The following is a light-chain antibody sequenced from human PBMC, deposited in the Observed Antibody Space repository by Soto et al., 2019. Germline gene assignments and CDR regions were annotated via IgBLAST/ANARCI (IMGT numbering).Light chain of an antibody. CDR3: QQTATSPLT. CDR2: DAS. CDR1: QSVSNNY. Sequence: EIVMTQSPATLSVSPGERASFSCRASQSVSNNYVAWYQQKPGQPPRLLIHDASDRATGIPDRFSGSGSGTDFTLTISRLEPEDFAVYFCQQTATSPLTFGQGTKVDIK. J-gene: IGKJ1*01. V-gene: IGKV3-20*01.